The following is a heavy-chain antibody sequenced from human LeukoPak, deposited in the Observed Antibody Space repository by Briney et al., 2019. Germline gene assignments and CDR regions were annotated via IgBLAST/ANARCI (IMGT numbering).Heavy chain of an antibody. CDR1: GGSISSGSYY. CDR2: IYTSGST. Sequence: SETLSLTCTVSGGSISSGSYYWSWIRQPAGKGLEWIGRIYTSGSTNYNPSLKSRVTISVDTSKNQFSLKLSSVTAADTAVYYCARGYYDSSGYYYRDDAFDIWGQGTMVTVSS. CDR3: ARGYYDSSGYYYRDDAFDI. J-gene: IGHJ3*02. D-gene: IGHD3-22*01. V-gene: IGHV4-61*02.